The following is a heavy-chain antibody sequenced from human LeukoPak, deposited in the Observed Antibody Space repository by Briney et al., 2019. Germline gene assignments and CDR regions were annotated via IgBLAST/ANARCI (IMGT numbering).Heavy chain of an antibody. CDR2: ISSSSSTI. J-gene: IGHJ4*02. CDR3: ARDPAIQSWLSAYYFDY. CDR1: GFTLSTYS. D-gene: IGHD5-18*01. V-gene: IGHV3-48*01. Sequence: GGSLRLSCAASGFTLSTYSMNWVRQAPGKGLEWVSYISSSSSTIYYADSVKGRFTISRDSAKNSLQLQMNSLRAEDTGVYYCARDPAIQSWLSAYYFDYWGQGALVTVSS.